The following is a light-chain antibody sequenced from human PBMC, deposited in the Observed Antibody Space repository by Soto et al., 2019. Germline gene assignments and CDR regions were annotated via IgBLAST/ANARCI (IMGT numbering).Light chain of an antibody. Sequence: VMSQFRTSLYSFSGDTASLSCRASQSVSSYLAWNTQKPGQAPRLLIYDASNRATGIPDRFSGSGSGTDFTLTISRLEPEDFAVYYCQQYGSSPKTFGQGTKVDIK. CDR2: DAS. J-gene: IGKJ1*01. CDR1: QSVSSY. CDR3: QQYGSSPKT. V-gene: IGKV3-20*01.